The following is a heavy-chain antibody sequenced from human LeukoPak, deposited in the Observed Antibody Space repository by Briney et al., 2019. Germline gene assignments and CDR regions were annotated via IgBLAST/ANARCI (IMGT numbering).Heavy chain of an antibody. CDR1: GFTFSSYG. CDR2: ITWNSGSA. J-gene: IGHJ4*02. V-gene: IGHV3-9*01. D-gene: IGHD6-19*01. CDR3: AKGEKKWLARQPDY. Sequence: GGSLRLSCAASGFTFSSYGMHWVRQPPGKGLEWVSGITWNSGSAGYAGSVQGRFTISRDNAKNSLYLQMNSLKSEDTALYYCAKGEKKWLARQPDYWGQGTLVTVSS.